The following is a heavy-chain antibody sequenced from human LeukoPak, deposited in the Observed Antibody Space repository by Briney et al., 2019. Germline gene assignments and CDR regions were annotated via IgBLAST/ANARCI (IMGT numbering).Heavy chain of an antibody. D-gene: IGHD2-2*01. CDR1: GGSISSYY. CDR2: IYYSGST. V-gene: IGHV4-59*01. CDR3: ARFIVVPAAMSSDYYYYYGMDV. J-gene: IGHJ6*02. Sequence: SETLSLTCTVSGGSISSYYWSWIRQPPGKGLEWIGYIYYSGSTNYNPSLKSRVTISVGTSKNQFSLKLSSVTTADTAVYYCARFIVVPAAMSSDYYYYYGMDVWGQGTTVTVSS.